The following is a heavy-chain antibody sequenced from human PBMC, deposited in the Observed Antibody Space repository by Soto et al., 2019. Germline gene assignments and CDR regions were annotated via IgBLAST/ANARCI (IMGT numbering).Heavy chain of an antibody. CDR2: MYNTGST. J-gene: IGHJ4*02. Sequence: SETLSLTCTVSGGSISSGDYYWSWIRQPPGKGLEWIGYMYNTGSTIYNPSLKSRVTISVDTSKNQFSLKLSSVTAADTAVYYCARDRGVDILTGYTYYFDYWGQGTLVTVSS. CDR1: GGSISSGDYY. CDR3: ARDRGVDILTGYTYYFDY. D-gene: IGHD3-9*01. V-gene: IGHV4-61*08.